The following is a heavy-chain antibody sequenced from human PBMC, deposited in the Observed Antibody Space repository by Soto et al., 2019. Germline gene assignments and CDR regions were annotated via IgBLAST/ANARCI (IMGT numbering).Heavy chain of an antibody. J-gene: IGHJ4*02. CDR3: ARQIYDSDTGPNFQYYFDS. CDR1: GYSFAGYW. CDR2: IDPSDSQT. D-gene: IGHD3-22*01. V-gene: IGHV5-10-1*01. Sequence: GESLKISCNGSGYSFAGYWITWVRQKPGKGLEWMGRIDPSDSQTYYSPSFRGHVTISVTKSITTVFLQWSSLRASDTAMYYCARQIYDSDTGPNFQYYFDSWGQGTPVTVSS.